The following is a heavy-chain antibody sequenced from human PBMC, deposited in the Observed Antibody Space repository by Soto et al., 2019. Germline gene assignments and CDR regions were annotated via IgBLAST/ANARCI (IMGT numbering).Heavy chain of an antibody. Sequence: SETLSLTCTVSGGSISSGDYYWSWIRQPPGKGLEWIGYIYYSGSTYYNPSLKSRVTISVDTSKNQFSLKLSSVTAADTAVYYCARGKAVVVAATRVPPPKDNWFDPWGQGTLVTVSS. CDR1: GGSISSGDYY. CDR2: IYYSGST. V-gene: IGHV4-30-4*01. J-gene: IGHJ5*02. CDR3: ARGKAVVVAATRVPPPKDNWFDP. D-gene: IGHD2-15*01.